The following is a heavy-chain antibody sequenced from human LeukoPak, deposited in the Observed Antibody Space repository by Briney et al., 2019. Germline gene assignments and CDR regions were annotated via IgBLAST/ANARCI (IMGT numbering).Heavy chain of an antibody. CDR1: GGSFSGYY. CDR3: ARSQFDRFGELLSDY. Sequence: SETLSLTCAVYGGSFSGYYWSWIRQPPGKGLEWIGELNHSGSTNYNPSLKSRVTISVDTSKNQFSLKLSSVTAADTAVYYCARSQFDRFGELLSDYWGQGTLVTVSS. J-gene: IGHJ4*02. V-gene: IGHV4-34*01. CDR2: LNHSGST. D-gene: IGHD3-10*01.